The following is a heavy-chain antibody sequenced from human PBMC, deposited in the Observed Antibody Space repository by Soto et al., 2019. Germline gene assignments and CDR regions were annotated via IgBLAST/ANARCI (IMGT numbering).Heavy chain of an antibody. D-gene: IGHD4-17*01. J-gene: IGHJ5*02. CDR3: AKWDYVAFKFDP. CDR1: GFILSSYA. V-gene: IGHV3-23*01. CDR2: VSAGGDMK. Sequence: PGGSLRLSCTASGFILSSYAMSWARQAPGKGLEWVSSVSAGGDMKYNSDSVKGRFTISRDNSKNTLYLQMNSLRAEDTAVYYCAKWDYVAFKFDPWGQGTLVTVSS.